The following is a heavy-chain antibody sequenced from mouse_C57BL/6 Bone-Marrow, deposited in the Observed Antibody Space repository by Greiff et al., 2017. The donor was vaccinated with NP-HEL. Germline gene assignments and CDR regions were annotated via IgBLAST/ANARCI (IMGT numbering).Heavy chain of an antibody. J-gene: IGHJ3*01. CDR3: ASLITTALEGFAY. CDR2: IYPGSGST. CDR1: GYTFTSYW. Sequence: VQLQQPGAELVKPGASVKMSCKASGYTFTSYWITWVKQRPGQGLEWIGDIYPGSGSTNYNEKFKSKATLTVDTSSSTAYMQLSSLTSEDSAVYYCASLITTALEGFAYWGQGTRVTVSA. D-gene: IGHD1-2*01. V-gene: IGHV1-55*01.